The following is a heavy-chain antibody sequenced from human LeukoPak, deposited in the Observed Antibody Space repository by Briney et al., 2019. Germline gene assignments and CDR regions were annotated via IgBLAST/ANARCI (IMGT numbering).Heavy chain of an antibody. D-gene: IGHD4-23*01. CDR3: ASRSYGGPFDY. V-gene: IGHV4-4*02. J-gene: IGHJ4*02. Sequence: PSETLSLTCAVSGGSISSSNWWSWVRQPPGKGLAWIGYIYYSGSTYYNPSLRSRVTISVDTSKNQFSLKLSSVTAADTAVYYCASRSYGGPFDYWGQGTLVTVSS. CDR1: GGSISSSNW. CDR2: IYYSGST.